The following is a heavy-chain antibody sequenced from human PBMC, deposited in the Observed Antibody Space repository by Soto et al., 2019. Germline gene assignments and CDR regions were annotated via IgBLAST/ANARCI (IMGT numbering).Heavy chain of an antibody. CDR2: IYWDNDK. CDR3: AHNNYYGSGSVY. V-gene: IGHV2-5*02. Sequence: QITLKESGPTLVKPTQTLTLTCAFSGFSLNTRGVGVGWIRQPPGKALEWLALIYWDNDKRYSPSLKSRLTITNDPPKNHVFLMMTDMDPVDTATYSCAHNNYYGSGSVYWGQGTLITVSS. D-gene: IGHD3-10*01. CDR1: GFSLNTRGVG. J-gene: IGHJ4*02.